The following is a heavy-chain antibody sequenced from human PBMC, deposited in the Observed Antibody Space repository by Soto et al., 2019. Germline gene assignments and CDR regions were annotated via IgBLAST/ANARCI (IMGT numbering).Heavy chain of an antibody. CDR1: GYVFTNYA. CDR2: IDVGNGNT. V-gene: IGHV1-3*01. CDR3: TSDNKGLADY. J-gene: IGHJ4*02. Sequence: ASAKVSCKASGYVFTNYAVHWVRQAPGQGLQWMGWIDVGNGNTKSSQKFQGRVTFSRDTSASTAYMEVSSLTSEDTAVYYCTSDNKGLADYWGQGTLVTVSS.